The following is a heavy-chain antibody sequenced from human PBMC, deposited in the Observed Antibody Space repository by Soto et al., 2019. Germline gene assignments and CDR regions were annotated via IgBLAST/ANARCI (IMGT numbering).Heavy chain of an antibody. J-gene: IGHJ6*02. D-gene: IGHD1-26*01. Sequence: ASVKVSCKASGYTFTSYAMHWVRQAPGQRLEWMGWINAGNGNTKYSQKFQGRVIITRDSSASTAYMELSSLRSEDTAVYYCARDPSSYGMNVWGQGTTVTVSS. CDR2: INAGNGNT. CDR3: ARDPSSYGMNV. V-gene: IGHV1-3*01. CDR1: GYTFTSYA.